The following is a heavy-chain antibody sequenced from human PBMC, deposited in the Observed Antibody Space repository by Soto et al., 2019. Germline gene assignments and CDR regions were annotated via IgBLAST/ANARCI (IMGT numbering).Heavy chain of an antibody. CDR2: INPSSGGT. CDR1: GYTFTGYY. V-gene: IGHV1-2*04. Sequence: QVQLVQSGAEVKKPGASVKVSCKASGYTFTGYYMHWVRQAPGQGLEWMGWINPSSGGTNYAQKFQGWVTMTRDTSISTAYMELSRLRSDDTAVYYCARSKGVGTSFFKYNWNNEDYYYGMDVWGQGTTVTVSS. J-gene: IGHJ6*02. D-gene: IGHD1-20*01. CDR3: ARSKGVGTSFFKYNWNNEDYYYGMDV.